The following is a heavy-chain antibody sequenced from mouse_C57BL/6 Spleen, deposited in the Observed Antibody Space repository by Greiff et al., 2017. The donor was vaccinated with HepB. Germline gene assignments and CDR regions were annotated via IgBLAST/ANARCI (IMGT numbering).Heavy chain of an antibody. CDR2: ISSGSSTI. CDR3: ARGTFHYFDY. J-gene: IGHJ2*01. Sequence: EVNVVESGGGLVKPGGSLKLSCAASGFTFSDYGMHWVRQAPEKGLEWVAYISSGSSTIYYADTVKGRFTISRDNAKNTLFLQMTSLRSEDTAMYYCARGTFHYFDYWGQGTTLTVSS. CDR1: GFTFSDYG. V-gene: IGHV5-17*01. D-gene: IGHD3-3*01.